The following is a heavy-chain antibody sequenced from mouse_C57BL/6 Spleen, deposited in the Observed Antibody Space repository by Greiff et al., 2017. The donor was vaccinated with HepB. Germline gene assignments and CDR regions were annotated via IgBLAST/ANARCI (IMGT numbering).Heavy chain of an antibody. V-gene: IGHV1-15*01. D-gene: IGHD1-1*01. CDR1: GYTFTGYE. CDR3: TSPYCLDFDY. Sequence: VQLQQSGAELVRPGASVTLSCKASGYTFTGYEMHWVKQTPVHGLEWIGAIDPETGGTAYNQKFKGKAILTADKSSSTAYMELRSLTSEDSSVYCCTSPYCLDFDYWGQGTTLTVSS. CDR2: IDPETGGT. J-gene: IGHJ2*01.